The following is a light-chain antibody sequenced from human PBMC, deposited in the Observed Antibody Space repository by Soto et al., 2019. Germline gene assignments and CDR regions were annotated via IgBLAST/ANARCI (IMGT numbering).Light chain of an antibody. CDR3: QHDGRSPPMT. Sequence: ELVLTQSACPLSLSPGGRAPLSWRAYKRVRGTSLAWYQPKPGPAPRLLLYDASSRATGIPDRFSGGGSGTDFPLTMGRLEAEDFAVFYCQHDGRSPPMTFCQGARLEIK. CDR1: KRVRGTS. J-gene: IGKJ5*01. V-gene: IGKV3-20*01. CDR2: DAS.